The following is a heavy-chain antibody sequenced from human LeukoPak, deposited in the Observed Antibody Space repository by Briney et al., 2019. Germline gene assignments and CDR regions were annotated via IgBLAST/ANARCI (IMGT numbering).Heavy chain of an antibody. CDR1: GGSIGTYY. Sequence: SSETLSLTCTVSGGSIGTYYWTWIRQPPGKRLEWIGYIHYSGNTNYNPSLQSRVTISVDTSKNQFSLKLSSVTAADTAVYYCARRYSSGGGYLDYWGQGTLVTVSS. J-gene: IGHJ4*02. D-gene: IGHD6-19*01. V-gene: IGHV4-59*08. CDR2: IHYSGNT. CDR3: ARRYSSGGGYLDY.